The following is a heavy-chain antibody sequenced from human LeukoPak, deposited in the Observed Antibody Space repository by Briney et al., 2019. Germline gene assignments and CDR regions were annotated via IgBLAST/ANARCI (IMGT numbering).Heavy chain of an antibody. Sequence: ASETLSLTCTVSGGSISTYYWSWIRQPPGKGPEWIGYIYYTGTTNYNPSLKSRVTIPVDTSKSQFSLRLSSVTSADTAVYYCVGTKLWLSFDSWGQGTLITVSS. CDR2: IYYTGTT. D-gene: IGHD5-18*01. CDR3: VGTKLWLSFDS. V-gene: IGHV4-59*01. CDR1: GGSISTYY. J-gene: IGHJ4*02.